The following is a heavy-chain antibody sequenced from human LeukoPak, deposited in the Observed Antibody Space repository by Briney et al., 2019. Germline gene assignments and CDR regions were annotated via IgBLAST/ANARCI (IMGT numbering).Heavy chain of an antibody. CDR3: TGVFDY. J-gene: IGHJ4*02. V-gene: IGHV3-74*01. CDR2: INPDGGAT. CDR1: GLTFSSYW. D-gene: IGHD2-8*01. Sequence: GGSLRLSCAGSGLTFSSYWVHWVRQAPGTGLVWVSGINPDGGATFYADSVRGRFTISRDNAKSTVFLQMNSLRAEDTAVYFCTGVFDYWGQGTLVTVSS.